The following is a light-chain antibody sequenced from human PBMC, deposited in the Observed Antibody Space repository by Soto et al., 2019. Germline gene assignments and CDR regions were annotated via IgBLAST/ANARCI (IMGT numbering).Light chain of an antibody. J-gene: IGKJ2*01. Sequence: ESVLTQSPGTLSLSPGERATLSCRASQSVSSSYLAWYQQKPGQAPRLLIYGASSRATGIPDRFSGSGSGTDFTLTISRLEPEDCAVYYCQQFVGSSYTFGQGTKLEIK. CDR2: GAS. CDR1: QSVSSSY. V-gene: IGKV3-20*01. CDR3: QQFVGSSYT.